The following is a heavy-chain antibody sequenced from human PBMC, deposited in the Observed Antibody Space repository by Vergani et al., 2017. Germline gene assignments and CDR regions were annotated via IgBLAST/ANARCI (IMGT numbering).Heavy chain of an antibody. Sequence: EVQLVESGGGLVKPGGSLRLSCAASGFTFSSYSMNWVRQAPGKGLEWVSSIGSSSSYIYYADSVKGRFTISRDNAKNSLYLQMNSLRAEDTAVYYCASFSGYGRNAFDIWGQGTMVTVSS. V-gene: IGHV3-21*04. CDR2: IGSSSSYI. CDR3: ASFSGYGRNAFDI. D-gene: IGHD5-12*01. CDR1: GFTFSSYS. J-gene: IGHJ3*02.